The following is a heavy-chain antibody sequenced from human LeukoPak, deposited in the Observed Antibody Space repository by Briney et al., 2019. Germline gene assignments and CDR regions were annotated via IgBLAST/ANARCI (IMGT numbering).Heavy chain of an antibody. Sequence: SETLSLTCTVSGGSISSYYWSWIRQPPGKGLEWIGYIYYSGSTNYNPSLKSRVTISVDTSKNQFSLKLSSVTAADTAVYYCARTPVTMIVVATHYDAFDIWGQGTMVTVSS. V-gene: IGHV4-59*08. D-gene: IGHD3-22*01. CDR3: ARTPVTMIVVATHYDAFDI. CDR2: IYYSGST. CDR1: GGSISSYY. J-gene: IGHJ3*02.